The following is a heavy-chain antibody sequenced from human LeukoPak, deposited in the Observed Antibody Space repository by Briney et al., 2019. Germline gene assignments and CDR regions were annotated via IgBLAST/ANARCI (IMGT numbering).Heavy chain of an antibody. CDR2: IYPGDSDT. CDR3: ARGYCSSTSCDAFDI. D-gene: IGHD2-2*01. V-gene: IGHV5-51*01. J-gene: IGHJ3*02. CDR1: GYSFTSYW. Sequence: PGESLKISCKGSGYSFTSYWIGWVRQMPGKGLEWMGIIYPGDSDTRYSPSFQGQVTISADKSISTAYLQWSSLKASDTAMYYCARGYCSSTSCDAFDIWGQGTMVTVSS.